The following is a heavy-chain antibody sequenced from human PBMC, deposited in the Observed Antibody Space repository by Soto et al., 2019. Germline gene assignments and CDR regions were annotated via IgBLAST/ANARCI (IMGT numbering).Heavy chain of an antibody. CDR3: ARDKDREQVGGNYYYTWDV. D-gene: IGHD2-2*01. V-gene: IGHV1-69*12. Sequence: QVQLVQSGAEVVKPGSSVKVSCKASGDTFDTFAISWVRQAPGQGLEWMGGIIPIFRTPDYGQKFQGRVTITADESTSTAYMELSSLRSEDTAVYYCARDKDREQVGGNYYYTWDVGGEGTTVTVSS. CDR2: IIPIFRTP. J-gene: IGHJ6*04. CDR1: GDTFDTFA.